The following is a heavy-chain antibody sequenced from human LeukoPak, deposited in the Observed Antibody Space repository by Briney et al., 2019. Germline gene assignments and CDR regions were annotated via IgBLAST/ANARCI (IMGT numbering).Heavy chain of an antibody. D-gene: IGHD1-1*01. V-gene: IGHV1-46*01. CDR3: ARSSAGTSGYY. CDR1: GYTFTSYY. Sequence: ASVKVSCKASGYTFTSYYMHWVRQAPGQGLEWMGIINPSGGSTSYAQKFQGRVTITADKSTSTAYMELSSLRSEDTAVYYCARSSAGTSGYYWGQGTLVTVSS. CDR2: INPSGGST. J-gene: IGHJ4*02.